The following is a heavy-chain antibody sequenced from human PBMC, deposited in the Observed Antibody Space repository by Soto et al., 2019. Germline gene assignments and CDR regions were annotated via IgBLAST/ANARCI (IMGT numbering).Heavy chain of an antibody. Sequence: APVKVSCKASGYTFTSYYIHWVRQAPGQGLEWMGWMNPNNSDTRYAPQLQGRVTMTRDTSINTAYMDLRRLAPDDSAIYYCARDGPGAGNDDFDYWGQGTLVTVSS. CDR2: MNPNNSDT. J-gene: IGHJ4*02. CDR3: ARDGPGAGNDDFDY. V-gene: IGHV1-2*02. D-gene: IGHD6-13*01. CDR1: GYTFTSYY.